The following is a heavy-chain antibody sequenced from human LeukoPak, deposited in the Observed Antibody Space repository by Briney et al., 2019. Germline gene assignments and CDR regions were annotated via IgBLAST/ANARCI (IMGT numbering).Heavy chain of an antibody. CDR3: ASGGSFYGMDV. Sequence: PGGSLGLSCLTSGFTFSTNAMSWVRQAPGKGLEWISGISGSGASTYYADSVTGRFTISRDNSRNTLYLQMNSLRGDDTAVYYCASGGSFYGMDVWGQGTTVTVSS. V-gene: IGHV3-23*01. CDR1: GFTFSTNA. J-gene: IGHJ6*02. CDR2: ISGSGAST. D-gene: IGHD2-15*01.